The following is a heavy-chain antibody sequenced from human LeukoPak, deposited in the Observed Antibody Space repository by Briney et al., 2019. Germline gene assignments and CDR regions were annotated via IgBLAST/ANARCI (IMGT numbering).Heavy chain of an antibody. J-gene: IGHJ4*02. D-gene: IGHD3-10*01. Sequence: ASVTVSCQASGDTFTSDGLSWVRQAPGQGLEWMGWISAYNGNTNYAQKLQGRVTMTTDTSTSTAYMELRSLRSDDTAVYYCTRLSTMVRGASYYWGQGTLVTVSS. V-gene: IGHV1-18*01. CDR1: GDTFTSDG. CDR2: ISAYNGNT. CDR3: TRLSTMVRGASYY.